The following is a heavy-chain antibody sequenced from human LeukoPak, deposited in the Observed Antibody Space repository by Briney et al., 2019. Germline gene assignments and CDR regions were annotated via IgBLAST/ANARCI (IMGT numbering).Heavy chain of an antibody. V-gene: IGHV3-7*03. CDR2: IKQDGSEK. CDR1: GFTFSSYW. Sequence: GGSPRLSCAASGFTFSSYWMSWVRQAPGKGLEWVANIKQDGSEKYYLDSVKGRFTISRDNAKNSLYLQMNSLRAEDTTVYYCARGQTTVTNWGQGTLVTVSS. J-gene: IGHJ4*02. D-gene: IGHD4-17*01. CDR3: ARGQTTVTN.